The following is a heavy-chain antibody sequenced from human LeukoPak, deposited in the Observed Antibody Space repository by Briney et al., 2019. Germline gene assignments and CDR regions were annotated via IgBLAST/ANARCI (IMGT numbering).Heavy chain of an antibody. J-gene: IGHJ3*02. CDR2: ISAYNGNT. Sequence: ASVKVSCKASGYTFTSYGISWVRQAPGQGLEWMGWISAYNGNTNYAQKLQGRVTMTTDTSNSTGYMELSSLRSEDTAVYYCARVSVGATYFRAFDIWGQGTMVTVSS. V-gene: IGHV1-18*01. CDR3: ARVSVGATYFRAFDI. CDR1: GYTFTSYG. D-gene: IGHD1-26*01.